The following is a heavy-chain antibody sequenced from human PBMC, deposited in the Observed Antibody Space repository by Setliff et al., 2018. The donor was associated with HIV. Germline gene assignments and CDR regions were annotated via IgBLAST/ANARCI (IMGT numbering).Heavy chain of an antibody. D-gene: IGHD3-16*02. Sequence: PGGSLRLSCAASGFTFSSHAIHWVRQAPGKGLEWVALIWYDGSNRYYADSVKGRFTISRDNSKNTLYLQMNSLRAEDTAVYYCARDSGPYYDYVWGTYRPEYFQHWGQGTLVTVSS. CDR3: ARDSGPYYDYVWGTYRPEYFQH. V-gene: IGHV3-33*01. CDR2: IWYDGSNR. J-gene: IGHJ1*01. CDR1: GFTFSSHA.